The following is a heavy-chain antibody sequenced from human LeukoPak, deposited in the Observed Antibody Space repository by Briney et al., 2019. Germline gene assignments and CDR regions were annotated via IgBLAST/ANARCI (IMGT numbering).Heavy chain of an antibody. V-gene: IGHV3-48*04. CDR3: ARDLAAMVRGVIGLDY. CDR2: ISSGSGTI. J-gene: IGHJ4*02. D-gene: IGHD3-10*01. Sequence: GGSLRLSCEASGFTFSSYSMNWVRQAPGKGLEWVSYISSGSGTIYYADSVKGRFTISRDNAKNSLYLQMNSLRAEDTAVYYCARDLAAMVRGVIGLDYWGQGTLVTVSS. CDR1: GFTFSSYS.